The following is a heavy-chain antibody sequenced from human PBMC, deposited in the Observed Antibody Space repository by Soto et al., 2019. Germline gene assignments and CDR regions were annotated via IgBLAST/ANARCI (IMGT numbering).Heavy chain of an antibody. CDR2: IYYSGST. J-gene: IGHJ4*02. V-gene: IGHV4-39*01. CDR3: ARPHSSGWFIFDY. CDR1: GGSISSSSYY. D-gene: IGHD6-19*01. Sequence: SETLSLTCTVSGGSISSSSYYWGWIRQPPGKGLEWIGNIYYSGSTDYNPSLKSRVTMSVDTSRNQFSLKLSSVTAADTAVYYCARPHSSGWFIFDYWGQGTLVTVSS.